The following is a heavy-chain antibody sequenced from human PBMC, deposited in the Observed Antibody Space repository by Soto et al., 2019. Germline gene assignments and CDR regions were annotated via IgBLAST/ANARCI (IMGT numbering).Heavy chain of an antibody. Sequence: EVQLVESGGGLVQPGGSLRLSCAVSGFTFSSDWMHWVRQAPGKGLGWVSRINSDGSSTSYADSVKGRFTISRDNAKNTLNLQMNSLRAEDTAVYYCASTVVTGYWGQGTLVTVSS. CDR2: INSDGSST. J-gene: IGHJ4*02. D-gene: IGHD2-15*01. CDR1: GFTFSSDW. V-gene: IGHV3-74*01. CDR3: ASTVVTGY.